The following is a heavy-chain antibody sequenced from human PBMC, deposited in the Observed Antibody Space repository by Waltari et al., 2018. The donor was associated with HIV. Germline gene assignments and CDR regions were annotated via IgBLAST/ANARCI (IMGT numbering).Heavy chain of an antibody. V-gene: IGHV3-7*01. CDR2: IKQDGSEK. CDR3: ARDYNWNRWGYFDL. D-gene: IGHD1-20*01. Sequence: EVQLVESGGALVQPGGSLRLSCAASGFTFSCYWMSWVSQAPGKGLEWVANIKQDGSEKYYVDSVKGRFTISRDNAKNSLYLQMNSLRAEDTAVYYCARDYNWNRWGYFDLWGRGTLVTVSS. CDR1: GFTFSCYW. J-gene: IGHJ2*01.